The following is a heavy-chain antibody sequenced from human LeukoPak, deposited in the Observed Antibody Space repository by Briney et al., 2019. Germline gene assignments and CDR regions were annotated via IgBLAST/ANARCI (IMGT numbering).Heavy chain of an antibody. CDR2: ISSSSSTI. J-gene: IGHJ4*02. D-gene: IGHD2-2*01. CDR1: GFTFSSYS. CDR3: ARCYVDPRPFLWTSTSCYGDY. Sequence: GGSLRLSCAASGFTFSSYSMNWVRQAPGKGLEWVSYISSSSSTIYYADSVKGRFTISRDNAKNSLYLQMNSLRAEDTAVYYCARCYVDPRPFLWTSTSCYGDYWGQGTLVTVSS. V-gene: IGHV3-48*01.